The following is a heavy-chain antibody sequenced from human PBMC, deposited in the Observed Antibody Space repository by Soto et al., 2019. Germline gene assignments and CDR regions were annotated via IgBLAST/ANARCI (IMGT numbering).Heavy chain of an antibody. V-gene: IGHV1-18*01. CDR2: ISAYNGNI. CDR3: ARSGSSGNVREFDS. D-gene: IGHD6-13*01. J-gene: IGHJ4*02. Sequence: QVQLVQSGGEVKKPGASVKVSCKASAYTFTNYGISWVRQAPGQGLEWMGWISAYNGNINYAQKFRGRVTMTTDTSTSSADVEVRSLRSDDTAVYYCARSGSSGNVREFDSWGQGTLVTVSS. CDR1: AYTFTNYG.